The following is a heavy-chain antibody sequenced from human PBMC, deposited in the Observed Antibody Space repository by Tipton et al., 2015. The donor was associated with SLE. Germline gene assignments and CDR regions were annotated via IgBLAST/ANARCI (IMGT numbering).Heavy chain of an antibody. V-gene: IGHV4-59*11. CDR2: MYNTGSP. Sequence: TLSLTCTVSGGSISSHFWTWIRQPPGKGLEWIGYMYNTGSPNYNPSLKSRVTISVDRSKNQFSLKLSSVTAADTAVYYCASTITGCFDPWGQGTLVTVSS. CDR1: GGSISSHF. J-gene: IGHJ5*02. CDR3: ASTITGCFDP. D-gene: IGHD1-20*01.